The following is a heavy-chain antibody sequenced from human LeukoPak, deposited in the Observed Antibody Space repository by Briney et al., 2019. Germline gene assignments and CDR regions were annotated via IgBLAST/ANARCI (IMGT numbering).Heavy chain of an antibody. V-gene: IGHV4-31*03. CDR3: ARGGANYYDSSGYPYNWFDP. CDR1: GGSISSGAYY. CDR2: IYYSGST. Sequence: SETLSLTCTVSGGSISSGAYYWSWIRQHPGKSLEWIGCIYYSGSTSYNPSLKSRVTISVDTSKNQFSLKLSSVTAADTAVYYCARGGANYYDSSGYPYNWFDPWGQGTLVTVSS. D-gene: IGHD3-22*01. J-gene: IGHJ5*02.